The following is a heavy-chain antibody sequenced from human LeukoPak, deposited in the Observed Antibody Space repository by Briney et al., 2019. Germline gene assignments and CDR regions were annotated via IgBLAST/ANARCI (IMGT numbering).Heavy chain of an antibody. J-gene: IGHJ6*03. CDR1: GGSISSHY. CDR3: ARGARYYYYMDV. V-gene: IGHV4-59*11. Sequence: SETLSFTCTVSGGSISSHYWSWIRQPPGKGLEWIGYIYYSGSTNYNPSLKSRVTISVDTSKNQFSLKLSSVTAADTAVYYCARGARYYYYMDVWGKGTTVTVSS. CDR2: IYYSGST.